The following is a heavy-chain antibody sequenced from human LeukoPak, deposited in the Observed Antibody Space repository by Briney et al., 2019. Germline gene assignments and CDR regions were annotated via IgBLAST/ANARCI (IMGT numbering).Heavy chain of an antibody. CDR2: ISSSSSTI. D-gene: IGHD3-3*01. Sequence: GGSLRLSCAASGFTFSSYSMNWVRQAPGKGLEWVSYISSSSSTIYYADSVKGRFTISRDNAKNSLYLQMNSLRAEDTAVYYCARDAGGYDFWSGYSAGGYFDYWGQGTLVTVSS. J-gene: IGHJ4*02. CDR3: ARDAGGYDFWSGYSAGGYFDY. V-gene: IGHV3-48*01. CDR1: GFTFSSYS.